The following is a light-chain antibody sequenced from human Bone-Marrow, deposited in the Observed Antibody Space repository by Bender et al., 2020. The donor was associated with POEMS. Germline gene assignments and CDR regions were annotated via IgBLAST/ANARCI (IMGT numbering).Light chain of an antibody. V-gene: IGLV6-57*04. CDR3: SSYTTSNTWV. J-gene: IGLJ3*02. CDR2: EDD. Sequence: NFMLTQPHSVSESPGKTVTISCTRSSGSIASNYVQWYQQRPGSAPNIVIYEDDQRPSGVPDRFSGSIDYSSNSASLTISGLQAEDESDYYCSSYTTSNTWVFGGGTKLTVL. CDR1: SGSIASNY.